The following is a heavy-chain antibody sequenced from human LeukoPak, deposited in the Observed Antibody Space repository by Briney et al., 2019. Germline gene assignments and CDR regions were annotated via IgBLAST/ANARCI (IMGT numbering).Heavy chain of an antibody. CDR2: IKTKTDGGTT. CDR1: GFTFSNAW. D-gene: IGHD2-15*01. J-gene: IGHJ4*02. CDR3: TTYHPRAMVEFDY. Sequence: GGSLRLSCAASGFTFSNAWVNWVRQAPGKGLEWVGRIKTKTDGGTTDYAAPVKGRFTISRDDSRNTLYLQMNSLKTEDTALSYCTTYHPRAMVEFDYWGQGTLVTVSS. V-gene: IGHV3-15*01.